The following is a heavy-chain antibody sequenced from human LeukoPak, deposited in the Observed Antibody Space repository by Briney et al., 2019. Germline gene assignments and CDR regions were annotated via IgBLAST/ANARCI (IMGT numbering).Heavy chain of an antibody. CDR2: IRYDGNNK. Sequence: GESLRLSCAASGFTFSSNTFSSYGMHWVRQAPGKGLEWVSFIRYDGNNKYYADSVKGRFTISRDNSKNTLYLQMNSLRAEDTAVYYCAKDLIWGQGTMVTVSS. J-gene: IGHJ3*02. CDR3: AKDLI. V-gene: IGHV3-30*02. CDR1: GFTFSSNTFSSYG.